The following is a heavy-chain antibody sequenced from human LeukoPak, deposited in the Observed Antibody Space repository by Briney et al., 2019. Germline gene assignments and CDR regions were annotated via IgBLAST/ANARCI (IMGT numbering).Heavy chain of an antibody. D-gene: IGHD5-12*01. CDR1: GGSFTAYY. J-gene: IGHJ4*02. V-gene: IGHV4-34*01. Sequence: SETLSLTCAVYGGSFTAYYWNWIRQPPGKGLQWIGEINHSGSTNYIPSLKSRVTISVDTSKNQFSLKLSSVTAADSGVYYCGRRTRVDLAHGIAWPFDYWGRGTLVTVSS. CDR3: GRRTRVDLAHGIAWPFDY. CDR2: INHSGST.